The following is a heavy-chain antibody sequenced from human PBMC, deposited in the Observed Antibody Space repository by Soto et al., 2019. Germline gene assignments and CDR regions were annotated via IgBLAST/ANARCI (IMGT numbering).Heavy chain of an antibody. CDR3: ARGPEGPNYFDY. CDR1: GYTFTSYG. Sequence: GASVKVSCKASGYTFTSYGFNWVRQAPGQGLEWMGWLSAYNSNTNYAQKLQGRVTMTTDTSTSTAYMELRSLRSDDTAVYYCARGPEGPNYFDYWGQGTLVTVSS. CDR2: LSAYNSNT. V-gene: IGHV1-18*01. J-gene: IGHJ4*02.